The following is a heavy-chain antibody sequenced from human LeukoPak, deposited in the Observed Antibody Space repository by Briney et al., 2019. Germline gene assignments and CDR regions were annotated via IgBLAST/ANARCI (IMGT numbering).Heavy chain of an antibody. CDR2: IIPIFGTA. D-gene: IGHD2-15*01. CDR3: ARDPQLNCSGGSFFERGHLPDNFDY. CDR1: GGTFSSYA. J-gene: IGHJ4*02. V-gene: IGHV1-69*05. Sequence: SSVRVSCKASGGTFSSYAISWVRQAPGQGLEWMGRIIPIFGTANYAQKFQGRVTITTDESTSTASMELSRQRSEATAVYYCARDPQLNCSGGSFFERGHLPDNFDYGGQGTRVTVSS.